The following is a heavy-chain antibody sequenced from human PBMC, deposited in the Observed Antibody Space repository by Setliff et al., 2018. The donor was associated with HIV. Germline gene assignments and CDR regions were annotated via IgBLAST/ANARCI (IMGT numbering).Heavy chain of an antibody. CDR2: IIPIFGST. CDR3: ARDDHYYDSGSYYSDWYFDL. V-gene: IGHV1-69*13. CDR1: GGTFSNYA. Sequence: SVKVSCKASGGTFSNYAISWVRQAPGQGLEWMGGIIPIFGSTKYAQKFQGRVTITADESTRAAYLELSSLISEDTAVYYCARDDHYYDSGSYYSDWYFDLWGRGTLVTVSS. D-gene: IGHD3-10*01. J-gene: IGHJ2*01.